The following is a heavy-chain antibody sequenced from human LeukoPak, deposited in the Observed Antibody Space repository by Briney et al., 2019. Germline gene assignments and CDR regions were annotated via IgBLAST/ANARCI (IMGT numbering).Heavy chain of an antibody. J-gene: IGHJ6*02. V-gene: IGHV4-34*01. CDR3: ARDHYPYYGMDV. CDR1: GGSFSGYY. D-gene: IGHD3-10*01. CDR2: INHSGST. Sequence: SETLSLTCAVYGGSFSGYYWSWIRQPPGKGREWIGEINHSGSTNYNPSLKSRVTISVDTSKNQFSLKLSSVTAADTAVYYCARDHYPYYGMDVWGQGTTVTVSS.